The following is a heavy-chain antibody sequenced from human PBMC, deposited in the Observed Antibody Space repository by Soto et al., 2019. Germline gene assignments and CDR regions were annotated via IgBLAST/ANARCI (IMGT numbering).Heavy chain of an antibody. Sequence: ESLKISCKGSGYSFTKYWIGWVRQMPGKGLVWMGIIYPGDSDTKYSPSFQGQVTISADRSISTAYLQWSSLEASDTAMYYCVTLDRTNSWSGFDYWGQGTLVTVSS. D-gene: IGHD6-13*01. CDR3: VTLDRTNSWSGFDY. CDR1: GYSFTKYW. V-gene: IGHV5-51*01. J-gene: IGHJ4*02. CDR2: IYPGDSDT.